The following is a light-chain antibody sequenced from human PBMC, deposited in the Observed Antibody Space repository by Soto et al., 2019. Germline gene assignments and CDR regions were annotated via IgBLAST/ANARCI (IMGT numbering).Light chain of an antibody. CDR1: QSVDRSS. Sequence: EIVLTQSPGTLSLSPGERATISCRASQSVDRSSLAWYQQKPGQAPRLLVYGASSRATGIPDRFSGSGSGTDLTLIISRLEPEDFAVYYCQQYSSSGRTFGQGTKV. V-gene: IGKV3-20*01. CDR3: QQYSSSGRT. J-gene: IGKJ2*01. CDR2: GAS.